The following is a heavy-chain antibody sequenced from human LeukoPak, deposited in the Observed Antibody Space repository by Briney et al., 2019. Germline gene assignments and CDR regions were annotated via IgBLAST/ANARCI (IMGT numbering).Heavy chain of an antibody. V-gene: IGHV3-74*01. CDR2: INHDGSTT. CDR3: VRDRFYAMDV. CDR1: GFTFSSSW. Sequence: GGSLRLSCAASGFTFSSSWMHWVRQAPGKGLVWVSRINHDGSTTNYVDSVKGWFTISRDNAKNTLYLQMNSLRAEDTAVFYCVRDRFYAMDVWGQGTTVTVSS. J-gene: IGHJ6*02.